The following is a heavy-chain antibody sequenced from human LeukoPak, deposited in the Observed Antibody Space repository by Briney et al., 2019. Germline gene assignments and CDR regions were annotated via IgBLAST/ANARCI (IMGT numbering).Heavy chain of an antibody. CDR2: IYYSGST. D-gene: IGHD6-13*01. CDR3: ARQRGAAAADFDY. CDR1: GGSFSGYY. V-gene: IGHV4-34*01. Sequence: SETLALTCAVYGGSFSGYYWSWIRQPPGKGLEWIGSIYYSGSTYYNPSLKSRVTISVDTSKNQFSLKLSSVTAADTAVYYCARQRGAAAADFDYWGQGTLVTVSS. J-gene: IGHJ4*02.